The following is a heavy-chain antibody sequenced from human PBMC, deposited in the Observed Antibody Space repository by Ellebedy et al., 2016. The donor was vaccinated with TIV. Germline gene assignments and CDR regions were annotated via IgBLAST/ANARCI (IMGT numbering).Heavy chain of an antibody. J-gene: IGHJ4*02. D-gene: IGHD6-13*01. CDR2: IKEDGSEK. CDR1: GFTFSSYW. Sequence: GGSLRLXCAASGFTFSSYWMSWVRQAPGKGLEWVANIKEDGSEKYYVDSVKGRFTISRDNAKNSVYLQMNSLRAEDTAVYYCARGDWYSSSWIQFDYWGQGTLVTVSS. CDR3: ARGDWYSSSWIQFDY. V-gene: IGHV3-7*04.